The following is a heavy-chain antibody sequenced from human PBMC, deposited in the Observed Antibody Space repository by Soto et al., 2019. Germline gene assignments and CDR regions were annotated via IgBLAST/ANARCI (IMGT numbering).Heavy chain of an antibody. CDR2: ISYDGSNK. CDR3: ASTLDV. Sequence: QVQLVESGGGVVQPGRSLRLSCAASGVTFSSYAMHWVRQAPGKGLEWVAVISYDGSNKYYADSVKGRFTISRDNSKNTLYLQMNSLRADDTAVYYCASTLDVWGQGTTVTVSS. CDR1: GVTFSSYA. J-gene: IGHJ6*02. V-gene: IGHV3-30-3*01.